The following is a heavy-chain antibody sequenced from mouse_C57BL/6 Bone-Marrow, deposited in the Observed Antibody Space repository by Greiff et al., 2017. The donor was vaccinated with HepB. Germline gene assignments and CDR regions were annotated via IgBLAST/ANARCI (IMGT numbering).Heavy chain of an antibody. Sequence: QVQLQQPGAELVRPGSSVKLSCKASGYTFTSYWMDWVKQRPGQGLEWIGNIYPSDSETHYNQKFKDKATLTVDKYSSTAYMQLSSLTSEDSAVYYCARADHHTYSTGGRDYWGQGTTLTVSS. J-gene: IGHJ2*01. CDR2: IYPSDSET. D-gene: IGHD5-1-1*01. CDR1: GYTFTSYW. V-gene: IGHV1-61*01. CDR3: ARADHHTYSTGGRDY.